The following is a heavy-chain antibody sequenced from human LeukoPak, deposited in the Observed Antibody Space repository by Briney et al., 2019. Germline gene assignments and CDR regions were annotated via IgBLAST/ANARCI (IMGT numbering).Heavy chain of an antibody. CDR3: ARGYNFGSIDY. D-gene: IGHD3-10*01. V-gene: IGHV3-74*03. CDR1: GFTFSSYL. Sequence: PGGSLRLSCAVSGFTFSSYLMYWVRQAPGKGLVWVSRINSDGSTRKYADSVKGRFTISRDNAKNILYLQMDSLRAEDTAVYYCARGYNFGSIDYWGQGTLVTVSS. CDR2: INSDGSTR. J-gene: IGHJ4*02.